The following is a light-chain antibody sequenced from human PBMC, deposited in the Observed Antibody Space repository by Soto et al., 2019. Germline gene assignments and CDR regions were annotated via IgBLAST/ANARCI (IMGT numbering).Light chain of an antibody. Sequence: EIVMRQSPVTLSLSPVEIASLSFMQPQSVASSSLAWYQQKSGQAPRLLIYGASRRATGIPDRFSGSGSGTVFTLTITRLEPEDFAVYYCQQYATSSPWTFGQGTKVDIK. CDR2: GAS. CDR1: QSVASSS. V-gene: IGKV3-20*01. CDR3: QQYATSSPWT. J-gene: IGKJ1*01.